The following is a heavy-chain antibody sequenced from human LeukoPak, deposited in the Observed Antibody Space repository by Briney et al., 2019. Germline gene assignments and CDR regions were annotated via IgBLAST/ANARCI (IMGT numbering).Heavy chain of an antibody. D-gene: IGHD2-2*01. Sequence: PSQTLSLTCTVSGGSISSGGYYWSWVRQTAGAGLEWIGRIYSSGNTNYNPSVMSRLTLSIDPFMKQFSLKLRSVTAADTAVYFCVREREDIRGTISWGPKASYHYYMDVWGKGTTVTVSS. CDR2: IYSSGNT. V-gene: IGHV4-61*02. J-gene: IGHJ6*03. CDR1: GGSISSGGYY. CDR3: VREREDIRGTISWGPKASYHYYMDV.